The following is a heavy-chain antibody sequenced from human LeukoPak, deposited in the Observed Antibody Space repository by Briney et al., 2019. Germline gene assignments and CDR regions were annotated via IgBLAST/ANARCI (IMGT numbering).Heavy chain of an antibody. V-gene: IGHV1-18*01. CDR2: ISAYSGNT. Sequence: ASVKVSCKASGYTFTSYGITWVRQAPGQGLEWMGWISAYSGNTNYAQKFQGRVTMTTDTSTSTAYMELRSLRSDDTAVYYCAREGDNYYYMDVWGKGTTVTVSS. D-gene: IGHD3-10*01. CDR1: GYTFTSYG. CDR3: AREGDNYYYMDV. J-gene: IGHJ6*03.